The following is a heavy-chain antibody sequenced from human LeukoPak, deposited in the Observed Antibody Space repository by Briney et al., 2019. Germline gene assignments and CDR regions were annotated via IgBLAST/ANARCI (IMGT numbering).Heavy chain of an antibody. CDR1: GGSITSSSYY. V-gene: IGHV4-39*07. D-gene: IGHD1-1*01. Sequence: SETLSLTCTVSGGSITSSSYYWGWIRQPPGKGLEWIGSVYYSGNTYYNSSLKSRVTISVDTSKNQFSLKLSSVTAADTAVYYCARVVQLGWFDPWGQGTLVTVSS. CDR2: VYYSGNT. J-gene: IGHJ5*02. CDR3: ARVVQLGWFDP.